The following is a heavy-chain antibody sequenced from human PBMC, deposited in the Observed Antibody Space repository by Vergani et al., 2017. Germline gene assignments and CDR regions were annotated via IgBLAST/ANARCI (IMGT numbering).Heavy chain of an antibody. D-gene: IGHD5-18*01. J-gene: IGHJ4*02. CDR2: IYYSGST. Sequence: QVQLQESGPGLVKPSETLSLTCTVSGGSISSYYWSWIRPPPGKGLEWIGYIYYSGSTNYNPALKSRVTISVDTSKNQCSLKLSSVTAADTAVYYCARDAGGYSYGQFDYWGQGTLVTVSS. CDR3: ARDAGGYSYGQFDY. V-gene: IGHV4-59*01. CDR1: GGSISSYY.